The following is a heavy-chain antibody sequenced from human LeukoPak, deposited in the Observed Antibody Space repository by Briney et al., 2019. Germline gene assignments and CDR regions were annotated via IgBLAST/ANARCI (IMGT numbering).Heavy chain of an antibody. V-gene: IGHV3-9*01. Sequence: GGSLRLSCAASGFTFDDYAMPWVRQAPGKGLEWVSGISWNSGSIGYADPVKGRFTISRDNAKNSLYLQMNSLRAEDTALYYCAKDLDYYDSSGYYDYWGQGTLVTVSS. CDR2: ISWNSGSI. D-gene: IGHD3-22*01. J-gene: IGHJ4*02. CDR3: AKDLDYYDSSGYYDY. CDR1: GFTFDDYA.